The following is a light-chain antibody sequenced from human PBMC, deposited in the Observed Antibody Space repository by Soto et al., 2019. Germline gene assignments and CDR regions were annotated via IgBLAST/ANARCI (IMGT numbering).Light chain of an antibody. V-gene: IGKV3-20*01. CDR3: QQYVNSLDN. CDR2: GAS. Sequence: EIVVTQSPGTLSLSPGERATLSCRASQSISSSYLAWYQEKPGQAPRLLIYGASNRATGILDMFSGSGSGTDFTLTISRLEDEDFAVYFCQQYVNSLDNFGQQTKLQIK. CDR1: QSISSSY. J-gene: IGKJ2*01.